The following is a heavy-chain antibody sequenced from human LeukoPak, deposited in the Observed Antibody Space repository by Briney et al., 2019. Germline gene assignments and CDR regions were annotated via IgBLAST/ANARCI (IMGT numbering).Heavy chain of an antibody. CDR3: ARVNSARGALDY. J-gene: IGHJ4*02. D-gene: IGHD3-10*01. Sequence: GGSLRLSCAASGFTVSSNCMSWVRQAPGKGLEWVSVIYSGGSTYYADSVKGRFTISRDNSKNTLYLQMNSLRAEDTAVYYCARVNSARGALDYWGQGTLVTVSS. V-gene: IGHV3-53*01. CDR2: IYSGGST. CDR1: GFTVSSNC.